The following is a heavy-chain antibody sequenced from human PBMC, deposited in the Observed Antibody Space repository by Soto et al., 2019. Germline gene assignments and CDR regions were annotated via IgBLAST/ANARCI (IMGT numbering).Heavy chain of an antibody. CDR1: GGSFSDYY. V-gene: IGHV4-34*01. CDR2: INHSGST. J-gene: IGHJ5*02. Sequence: QVQLQQWGAGLLKPSETLSLTCAVYGGSFSDYYWSWIRQPPGKGLEWIGEINHSGSTNYNPTLKRRITISVDTSQNQFSRKLSSVTAADTAVYYCARDPNWFDRWGQGTLVTVSS. CDR3: ARDPNWFDR.